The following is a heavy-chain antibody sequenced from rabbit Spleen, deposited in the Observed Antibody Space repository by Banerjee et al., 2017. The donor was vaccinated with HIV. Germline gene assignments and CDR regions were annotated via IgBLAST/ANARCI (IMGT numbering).Heavy chain of an antibody. J-gene: IGHJ4*01. CDR1: GVSLNDKDV. V-gene: IGHV1S45*01. Sequence: EQLEESGGGLVKPEGSLTLTCKASGVSLNDKDVMCWVRQAPGKGLEWIACINIVTGKSVYASWAKGRFTISRASSTTVFLQVTRLTAADTATYFCARNDLTYSGAWDLNLWGPGTLVTVS. CDR3: ARNDLTYSGAWDLNL. CDR2: INIVTGKS. D-gene: IGHD4-1*01.